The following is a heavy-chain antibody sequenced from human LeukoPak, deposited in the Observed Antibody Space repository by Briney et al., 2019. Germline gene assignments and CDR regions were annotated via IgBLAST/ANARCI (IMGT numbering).Heavy chain of an antibody. Sequence: GGSLRLSCAASGFTFSSYSMNWVRQAPGKGLEWVSSISSSSSYIYYADSVKGRFTISRDNAKNSLYLQMNSLRAEDTAVYYCARFDKEVYRGIAAAGSDDYWGQGTLVTVSS. CDR3: ARFDKEVYRGIAAAGSDDY. J-gene: IGHJ4*02. CDR2: ISSSSSYI. V-gene: IGHV3-21*01. CDR1: GFTFSSYS. D-gene: IGHD6-13*01.